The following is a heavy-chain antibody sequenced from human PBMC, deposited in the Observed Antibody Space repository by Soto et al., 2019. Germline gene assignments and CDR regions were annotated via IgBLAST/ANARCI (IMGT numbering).Heavy chain of an antibody. CDR2: ISGKSGTI. V-gene: IGHV3-9*01. CDR3: AKGSTTTVTTVWYFDL. D-gene: IGHD4-17*01. Sequence: SLRLSCSASGFTFVLYGLHSARPAPGKGLEWVLGISGKSGTIGYADSVKGRFTISRDNAKNSLYLQMNSLRAEDTALYYCAKGSTTTVTTVWYFDLWGRGTLVTVSS. CDR1: GFTFVLYG. J-gene: IGHJ2*01.